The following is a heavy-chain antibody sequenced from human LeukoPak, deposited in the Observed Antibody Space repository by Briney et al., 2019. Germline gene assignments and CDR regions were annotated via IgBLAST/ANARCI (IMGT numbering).Heavy chain of an antibody. D-gene: IGHD3-22*01. J-gene: IGHJ4*02. CDR1: GFTFSSYW. V-gene: IGHV3-7*01. Sequence: GGSLRLSCAASGFTFSSYWMSWVRQAPGKGLERVANIKQDGSENYYVDSVKGRFTISRDNAKNSMYLQINSLRAEDTAVYYCARGRSYDSRATNGYWGQGTLVTVSS. CDR3: ARGRSYDSRATNGY. CDR2: IKQDGSEN.